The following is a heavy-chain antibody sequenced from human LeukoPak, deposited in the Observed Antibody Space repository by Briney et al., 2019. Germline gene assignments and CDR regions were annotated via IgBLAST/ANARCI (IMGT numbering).Heavy chain of an antibody. J-gene: IGHJ4*02. CDR1: GYTFTNFY. CDR3: ARVPVLDYGAVFDY. D-gene: IGHD4-17*01. Sequence: GASVKVSCKASGYTFTNFYMHWVRQAPREGREWIGIINPSGGGTSYAQQFQGRVTMSRDTSTSTVYMELSSLRSEDTGVYYCARVPVLDYGAVFDYWGQGTLVTVSS. V-gene: IGHV1-46*01. CDR2: INPSGGGT.